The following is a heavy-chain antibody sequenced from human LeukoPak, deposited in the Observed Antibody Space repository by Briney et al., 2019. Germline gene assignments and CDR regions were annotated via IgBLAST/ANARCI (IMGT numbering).Heavy chain of an antibody. J-gene: IGHJ4*02. Sequence: QAGGSLRLSCAVSGFNFSTYNMNLVRQAPGKGLEWVSYISTSSRTIYYADSVKVRFTISKDNAKNSLYLQMNSLGAEDTAVYYCARDGYDFWSDYPTTLDYWGQGTLVTVSS. D-gene: IGHD3-3*01. CDR3: ARDGYDFWSDYPTTLDY. V-gene: IGHV3-48*01. CDR2: ISTSSRTI. CDR1: GFNFSTYN.